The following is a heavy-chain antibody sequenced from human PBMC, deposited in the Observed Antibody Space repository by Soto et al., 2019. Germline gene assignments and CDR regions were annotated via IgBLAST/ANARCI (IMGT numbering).Heavy chain of an antibody. CDR3: ARKTTFSGMDV. CDR1: GFTFSSYG. D-gene: IGHD4-17*01. J-gene: IGHJ6*02. CDR2: IWYDGSNK. Sequence: QVQLVESGGGVVQPGRSLRLSCAASGFTFSSYGMHWVRQVPGKGLEWVAVIWYDGSNKYYADSVKGRFTISRDNSKNTLYLQMNSLRAEDTAVYYCARKTTFSGMDVWGQGTTVTVSS. V-gene: IGHV3-33*01.